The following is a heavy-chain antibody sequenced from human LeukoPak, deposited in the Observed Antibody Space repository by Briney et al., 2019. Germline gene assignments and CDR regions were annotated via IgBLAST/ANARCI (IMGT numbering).Heavy chain of an antibody. Sequence: PGGSLRLSCAASGFTVSSNEMSWVGQAPGKGLEWVSSISGGSTYYADSRKGRFTISRDNSKNTLHLQMNSLRAEDTAIYYCSCGTQRFDCWGQGTLVTVSS. CDR1: GFTVSSNE. D-gene: IGHD1-14*01. V-gene: IGHV3-38-3*01. J-gene: IGHJ4*02. CDR2: ISGGST. CDR3: SCGTQRFDC.